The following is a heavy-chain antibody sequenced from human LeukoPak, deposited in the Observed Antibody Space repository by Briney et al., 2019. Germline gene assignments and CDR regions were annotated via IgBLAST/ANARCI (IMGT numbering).Heavy chain of an antibody. CDR1: GFTFSNYW. Sequence: GGSLRLSCAASGFTFSNYWMTWVRQAPGKGLEWVAHINQDGSEEHYMDSVKARFTIPRDNAKNSLSLQMNSLRAEDTAVYYCVRDGGVSGYDLLDYWGQGTLVTVSS. J-gene: IGHJ4*02. CDR2: INQDGSEE. CDR3: VRDGGVSGYDLLDY. V-gene: IGHV3-7*01. D-gene: IGHD5-12*01.